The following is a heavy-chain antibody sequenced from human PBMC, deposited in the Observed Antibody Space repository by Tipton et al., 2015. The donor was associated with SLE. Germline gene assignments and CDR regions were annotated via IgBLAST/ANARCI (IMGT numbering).Heavy chain of an antibody. D-gene: IGHD3/OR15-3a*01. J-gene: IGHJ4*02. CDR1: GGSISSYY. CDR3: ARHQPLRGGSYAFWSGLLFFDY. Sequence: TLSLTCTVSGGSISSYYRSWIRQPPGKGLEWIGYIYYSGSTNYNPSLKSRVTISVDTSKNQFSLKLSSVTAADTAVYYCARHQPLRGGSYAFWSGLLFFDYWGQGALVTVSS. V-gene: IGHV4-59*01. CDR2: IYYSGST.